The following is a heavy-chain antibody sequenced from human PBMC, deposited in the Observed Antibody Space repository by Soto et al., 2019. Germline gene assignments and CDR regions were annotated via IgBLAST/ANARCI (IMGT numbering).Heavy chain of an antibody. Sequence: QVRLAQSGGGVVQPGRSLTLSCAASGYSITNHGMHWVRQAPGKGLGWVALLWAHGTEKYYADSVKGRFTVSRDTSTNTVDLQMDSLRAEDTATYYCGKDIRSGSIDYWGQGALVTVSS. CDR1: GYSITNHG. D-gene: IGHD1-1*01. CDR3: GKDIRSGSIDY. V-gene: IGHV3-33*06. CDR2: LWAHGTEK. J-gene: IGHJ4*02.